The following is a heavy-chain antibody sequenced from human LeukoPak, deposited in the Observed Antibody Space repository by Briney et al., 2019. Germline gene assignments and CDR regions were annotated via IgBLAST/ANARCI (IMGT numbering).Heavy chain of an antibody. CDR1: GYTFTSYG. CDR3: ASNYYDSSGYYKRELDY. Sequence: GASVKVSCKASGYTFTSYGISWVRQAPGQGLEWMGWISTYNGNTHSVQKLQGRVTMTTDTSTSTAYMELRSLRSDDTAVYYCASNYYDSSGYYKRELDYWGQGTLVTVSS. J-gene: IGHJ4*02. V-gene: IGHV1-18*01. D-gene: IGHD3-22*01. CDR2: ISTYNGNT.